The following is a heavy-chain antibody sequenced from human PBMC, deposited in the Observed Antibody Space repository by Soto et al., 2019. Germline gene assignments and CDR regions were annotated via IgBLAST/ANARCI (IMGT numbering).Heavy chain of an antibody. J-gene: IGHJ4*02. CDR1: GGSISSGDYY. Sequence: TSETLSLTCTVSGGSISSGDYYWSWIRQPPGKGLEWIGYIYYSGSTYYNPSLKSRVTISVDTSKNQFSLKLSSVTAADTAVYYCARVSSGYLYFDYWGQGTLVTVSS. D-gene: IGHD3-22*01. V-gene: IGHV4-30-4*01. CDR3: ARVSSGYLYFDY. CDR2: IYYSGST.